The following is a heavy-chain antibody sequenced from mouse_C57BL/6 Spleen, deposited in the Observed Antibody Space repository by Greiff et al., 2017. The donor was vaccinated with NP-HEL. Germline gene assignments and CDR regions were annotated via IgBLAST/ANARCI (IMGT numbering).Heavy chain of an antibody. V-gene: IGHV5-6*01. D-gene: IGHD2-1*01. CDR1: GFTFSSYG. CDR3: ARQGIYYGAMDY. J-gene: IGHJ4*01. Sequence: EVKLVESGGDLVKPGGSLKLSCAASGFTFSSYGMSWVRQTPDKSLEWVATISSGGSYTYYPDSVKGRAAISRDNAKNTLYLQESSLKSEDTAVVYCARQGIYYGAMDYWGQGTSVTVSS. CDR2: ISSGGSYT.